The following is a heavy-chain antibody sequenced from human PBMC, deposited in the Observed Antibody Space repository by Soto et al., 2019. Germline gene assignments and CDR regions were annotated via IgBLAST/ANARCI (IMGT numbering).Heavy chain of an antibody. D-gene: IGHD3-9*01. CDR1: GFTFSSYA. J-gene: IGHJ5*02. Sequence: PGGSLRLSCAASGFTFSSYAMSWVRQAPGKGLEWVSAISGSGGSTYYADSVKGRFTISRDNSKNTLYLQMNSLRAEDTAVYYCAKDQGNYDILTGTAWFDPWGQGTLVTVSS. CDR3: AKDQGNYDILTGTAWFDP. CDR2: ISGSGGST. V-gene: IGHV3-23*01.